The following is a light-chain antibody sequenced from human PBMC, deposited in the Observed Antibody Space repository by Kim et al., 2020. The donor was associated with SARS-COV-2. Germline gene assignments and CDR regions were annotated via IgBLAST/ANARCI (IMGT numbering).Light chain of an antibody. Sequence: SYELTQPPSVSVSPGQTASITCSGDNLGDKFASWYQHRPGQSPVLVIYQGYKRPSEIPERFSGSSSGNAATLTITGAQAMDEADYYCQAWDGSSVVFGGGTELTV. J-gene: IGLJ2*01. CDR2: QGY. CDR3: QAWDGSSVV. CDR1: NLGDKF. V-gene: IGLV3-1*01.